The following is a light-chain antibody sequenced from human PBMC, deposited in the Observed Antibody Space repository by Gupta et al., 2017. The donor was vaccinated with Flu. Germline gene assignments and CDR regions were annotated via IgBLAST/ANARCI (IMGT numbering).Light chain of an antibody. CDR3: QAWDKDKAV. Sequence: GQTGTSTCSGHGVQQEDGSWFQQRPGQYPFLVIYKDCQRTSGIPARFSASNSGNTASLTIAETQGRDESDFYGQAWDKDKAVFGGGTKLTVL. J-gene: IGLJ2*01. CDR1: GVQQED. V-gene: IGLV3-1*01. CDR2: KDC.